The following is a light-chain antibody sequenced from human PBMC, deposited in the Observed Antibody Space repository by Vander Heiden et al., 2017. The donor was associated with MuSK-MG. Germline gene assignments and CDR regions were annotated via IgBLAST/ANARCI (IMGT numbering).Light chain of an antibody. V-gene: IGLV2-23*02. CDR1: NRGSYNL. CDR3: CAYAGSSTL. CDR2: EVN. J-gene: IGLJ2*01. Sequence: QSALTQPASVSGSPGRSITISCTGTNRGSYNLVSWHQQHPGNAPKLFIYEVNKRPSVVSNRFSGSRSGNTASLTISGLQADDQADYYCCAYAGSSTLIGGGTKLTVL.